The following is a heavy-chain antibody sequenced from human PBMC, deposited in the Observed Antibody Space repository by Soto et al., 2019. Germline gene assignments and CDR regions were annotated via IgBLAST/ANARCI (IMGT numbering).Heavy chain of an antibody. J-gene: IGHJ4*02. V-gene: IGHV4-59*01. CDR2: IYYSGST. CDR1: GGSISSYY. D-gene: IGHD2-2*01. Sequence: SETLSLTCTVSGGSISSYYWSWIRQPPGKGLEWIGYIYYSGSTNYNPSLKSRVTISVDTSKNQFSLKLSSVTAADTAVYYCARWGYCSSTSCYVDYWGQGTLVTSPQ. CDR3: ARWGYCSSTSCYVDY.